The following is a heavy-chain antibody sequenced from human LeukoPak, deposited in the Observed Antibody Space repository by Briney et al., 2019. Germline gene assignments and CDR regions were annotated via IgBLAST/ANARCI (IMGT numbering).Heavy chain of an antibody. V-gene: IGHV1-46*03. CDR3: ARVRYDFWSGYYY. CDR2: INPSGGST. D-gene: IGHD3-3*01. J-gene: IGHJ4*02. CDR1: GYTFTSYY. Sequence: ASLKVSCKASGYTFTSYYMHWVRQAPEQGLEGMGIINPSGGSTSYAQKLQGRVTMTRDTSTSTVYMELSSLRSEDTAVYYCARVRYDFWSGYYYWGQGTLVTVSS.